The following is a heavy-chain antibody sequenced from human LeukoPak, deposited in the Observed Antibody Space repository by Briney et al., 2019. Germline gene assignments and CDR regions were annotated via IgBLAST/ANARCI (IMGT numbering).Heavy chain of an antibody. D-gene: IGHD4-17*01. Sequence: SETLSLTCTVSGGSINNYYWSWIRQPPGKGLEWIGYIYYRGSTNYNPSLKSRVTFSVDTSKNQFSLKSNSVTAADTAVYYCARGGDYGDLRYFGYWGQGTLVTVSS. CDR2: IYYRGST. CDR3: ARGGDYGDLRYFGY. CDR1: GGSINNYY. J-gene: IGHJ4*02. V-gene: IGHV4-59*01.